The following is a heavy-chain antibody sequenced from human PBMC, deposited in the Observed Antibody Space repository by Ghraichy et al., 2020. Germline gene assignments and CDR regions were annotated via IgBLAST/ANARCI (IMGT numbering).Heavy chain of an antibody. CDR2: ISPSSGAI. CDR1: GFTFTPYT. J-gene: IGHJ4*02. Sequence: LSLTCAASGFTFTPYTMNWVRQAPGKGLEWVSSISPSSGAIYYADSVKGRFTISRDNAQNSLYLQMNSLRAGDTAVYYCACEAPAAATGYWGQGTLVTVSS. D-gene: IGHD6-13*01. V-gene: IGHV3-21*04. CDR3: ACEAPAAATGY.